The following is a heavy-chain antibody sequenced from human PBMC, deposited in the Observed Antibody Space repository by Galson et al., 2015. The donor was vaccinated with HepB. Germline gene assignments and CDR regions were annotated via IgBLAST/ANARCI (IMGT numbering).Heavy chain of an antibody. Sequence: SLRLSCAASGFTFSSYAMHWVRQAPGKGLEWVAVISYDGSNKYYADSVKGRFTISRDNSKNTLYLQMNSLRAEDTAVYYCARVAAAGDYWGQGTLVTVSS. J-gene: IGHJ4*02. D-gene: IGHD6-13*01. CDR2: ISYDGSNK. V-gene: IGHV3-30*04. CDR3: ARVAAAGDY. CDR1: GFTFSSYA.